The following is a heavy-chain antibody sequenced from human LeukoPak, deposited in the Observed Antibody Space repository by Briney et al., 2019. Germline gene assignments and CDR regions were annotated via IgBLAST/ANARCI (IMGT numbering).Heavy chain of an antibody. CDR3: AKAYPTHRGVNFDY. Sequence: GGSLRLSCAASGFTFSSYAMSWVRQAPGKGLEWVSAISGSAGSTYYADSVKGRFTISRDSSNNTLYLQMNSLRTDDTAVYYCAKAYPTHRGVNFDYWGQGTLVTVSS. CDR1: GFTFSSYA. CDR2: ISGSAGST. V-gene: IGHV3-23*01. J-gene: IGHJ4*02. D-gene: IGHD3-10*01.